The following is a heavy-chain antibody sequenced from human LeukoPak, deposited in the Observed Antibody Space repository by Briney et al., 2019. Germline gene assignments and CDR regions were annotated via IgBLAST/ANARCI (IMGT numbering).Heavy chain of an antibody. CDR3: ARDLKRSGYDPGPYY. CDR2: INPNSGGT. D-gene: IGHD5-12*01. J-gene: IGHJ4*02. Sequence: GASVKVSCKASGYTFTSYGISWVRQAPGQGLEWMGWINPNSGGTNYAQKFQGRVTMTRDTSISTAYMELSRLRSDDTAVYYCARDLKRSGYDPGPYYWGQGTLVTVSS. V-gene: IGHV1-2*02. CDR1: GYTFTSYG.